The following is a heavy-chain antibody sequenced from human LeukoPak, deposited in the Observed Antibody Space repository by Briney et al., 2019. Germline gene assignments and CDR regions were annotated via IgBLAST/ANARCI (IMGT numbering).Heavy chain of an antibody. CDR1: GGSFSGYY. CDR3: ARVPTRIAAAGKGWFDP. D-gene: IGHD6-13*01. J-gene: IGHJ5*02. Sequence: SETLSLTCAVYGGSFSGYYWSWIRQPPGKGLEWIGEINHSGSTNYNPSLKSRVTISVDTSKNQFSLKLSSVTAADTAVYYCARVPTRIAAAGKGWFDPWGQGTLVTVSS. CDR2: INHSGST. V-gene: IGHV4-34*01.